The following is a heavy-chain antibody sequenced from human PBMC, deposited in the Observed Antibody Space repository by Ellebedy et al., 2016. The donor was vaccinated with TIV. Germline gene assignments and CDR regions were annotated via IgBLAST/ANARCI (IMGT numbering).Heavy chain of an antibody. V-gene: IGHV3-74*01. D-gene: IGHD6-13*01. CDR2: MKGDGSST. CDR1: GFTFSSHS. CDR3: ARADFGAAAGTGSRALDY. J-gene: IGHJ4*02. Sequence: GGSLRLSXAASGFTFSSHSMHWVRQAPGKGLVWVSRMKGDGSSTSYADSVKGRFTISRDNSKNTLYLQMDSLRAEDTAVYYCARADFGAAAGTGSRALDYWGQGTLVTVSS.